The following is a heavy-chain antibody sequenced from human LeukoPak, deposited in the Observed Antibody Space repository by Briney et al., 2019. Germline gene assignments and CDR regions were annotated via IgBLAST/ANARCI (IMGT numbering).Heavy chain of an antibody. CDR3: ARGYSNYAFDY. D-gene: IGHD4-11*01. Sequence: PSETLSLTCTVSGGSISSGSYYWSWIRQPAGKGLEWIGRIYTSGSTNYNPSLKSRVTISVDTSKNQFSLKLSSVTAADTAVYYCARGYSNYAFDYWGQGTLVTVSS. CDR2: IYTSGST. J-gene: IGHJ4*02. V-gene: IGHV4-61*02. CDR1: GGSISSGSYY.